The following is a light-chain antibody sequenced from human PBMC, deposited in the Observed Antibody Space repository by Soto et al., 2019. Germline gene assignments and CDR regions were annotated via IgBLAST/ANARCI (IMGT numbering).Light chain of an antibody. CDR3: SSYTSSSTLYV. J-gene: IGLJ1*01. CDR2: DVS. CDR1: SSGVGGYNH. Sequence: QSVLTQPASVSGSPGQSITISCTGTSSGVGGYNHVSWYQQHPGKAPKLMIYDVSNRPSGVSNRFSGSKSGNTTSLTISGLQAEDEADYYCSSYTSSSTLYVFGTGTKVT. V-gene: IGLV2-14*01.